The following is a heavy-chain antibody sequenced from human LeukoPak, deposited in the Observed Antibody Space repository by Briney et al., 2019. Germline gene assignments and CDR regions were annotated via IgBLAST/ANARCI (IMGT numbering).Heavy chain of an antibody. V-gene: IGHV1-3*01. J-gene: IGHJ4*02. D-gene: IGHD6-13*01. Sequence: ASVKVSCKASGYTFTNFVIHWVRQAPGQRLEWMGWINPSNDDTKYSQKFQGRVTITRDTSASTAYMELSSLRSGDTALYYCARDQIGVAAAAYWGQGTLVTVSS. CDR3: ARDQIGVAAAAY. CDR1: GYTFTNFV. CDR2: INPSNDDT.